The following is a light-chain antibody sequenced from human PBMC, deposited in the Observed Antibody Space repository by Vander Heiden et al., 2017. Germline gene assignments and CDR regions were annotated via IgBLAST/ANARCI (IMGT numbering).Light chain of an antibody. J-gene: IGKJ1*01. CDR2: AAS. V-gene: IGKV1-39*01. CDR3: QQSYSKT. CDR1: QSISSY. Sequence: DIQMTQSPSSLSASVGDRVTITCRASQSISSYLNWYQQKPGKAPKLLIYAASSLQSGVPSRFSGSGSGTDFTLTISSLQPKDFATYYCQQSYSKTFGQGTKVEIK.